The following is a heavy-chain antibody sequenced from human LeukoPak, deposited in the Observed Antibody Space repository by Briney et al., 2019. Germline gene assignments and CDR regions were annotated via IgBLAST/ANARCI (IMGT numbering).Heavy chain of an antibody. CDR3: ARVVVAATSDAFDI. V-gene: IGHV4-30-4*07. CDR2: IYYSGST. J-gene: IGHJ3*02. D-gene: IGHD2-15*01. CDR1: GGSISSGGYS. Sequence: PSQTLSLTCAVSGGSISSGGYSWSWIRQPPGKGLEWIGYIYYSGSTYYNPSLKSRVTISVDTSKNQFSLKLSSVTAADTAVYYCARVVVAATSDAFDIWGQGTMVTVSS.